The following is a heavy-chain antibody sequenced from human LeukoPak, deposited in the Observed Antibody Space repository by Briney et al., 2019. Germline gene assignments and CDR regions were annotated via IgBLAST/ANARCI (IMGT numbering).Heavy chain of an antibody. V-gene: IGHV4-59*01. CDR2: IYSNGRT. D-gene: IGHD4-17*01. CDR1: GGSISVYY. Sequence: PSETLSLTRTVFGGSISVYYWTWIRQPPGKDLEWIGYIYSNGRTDYNPSLKSRVTISVDTSKNQFSLKLGSVTAADTAVYYCARESHGDYVDYWGQGTLVTVSS. J-gene: IGHJ4*02. CDR3: ARESHGDYVDY.